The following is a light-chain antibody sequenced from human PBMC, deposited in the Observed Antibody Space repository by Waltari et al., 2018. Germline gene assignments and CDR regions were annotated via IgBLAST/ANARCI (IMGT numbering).Light chain of an antibody. V-gene: IGLV3-21*04. CDR1: NIGSTS. J-gene: IGLJ3*02. CDR2: YDS. CDR3: QVWDSSSDHWV. Sequence: SYVLTQPPSVSVAPGKTARITCGGNNIGSTSVHWYQQKPGQAPGLVIYYDSDRPSGIPERFSGSNSGNTATLTISRVEAGDEADYYCQVWDSSSDHWVFGGGTKLTVL.